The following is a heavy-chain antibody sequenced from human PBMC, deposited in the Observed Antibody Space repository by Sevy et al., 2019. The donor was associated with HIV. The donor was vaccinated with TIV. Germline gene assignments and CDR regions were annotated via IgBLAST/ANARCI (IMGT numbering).Heavy chain of an antibody. J-gene: IGHJ4*02. CDR2: ISRKSLGT. V-gene: IGHV3-23*01. Sequence: GGSLRLSCAASGFTFNKFAMSWVRQAPGKGLEWVSAISRKSLGTYYADPVKGRFSISRDDSKNMLYLQMSSLRGDDTAVYYCAKEGNNSPDKFDSWGQGTQVTVSS. D-gene: IGHD1-1*01. CDR1: GFTFNKFA. CDR3: AKEGNNSPDKFDS.